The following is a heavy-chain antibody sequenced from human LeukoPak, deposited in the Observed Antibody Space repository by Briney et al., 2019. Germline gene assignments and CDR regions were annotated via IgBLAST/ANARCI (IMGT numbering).Heavy chain of an antibody. D-gene: IGHD1-26*01. J-gene: IGHJ4*02. CDR2: IYYSGST. V-gene: IGHV4-59*08. CDR3: ARLASGSYGPLTPFDY. CDR1: GGSISSYY. Sequence: KPSETLSLTCTVSGGSISSYYWSWIRQPPGKGLEWIGDIYYSGSTNYNTSLKSRVTISVDTSKNQFSLRLSSVTAADTAVYYSARLASGSYGPLTPFDYWGQGTLVTVSS.